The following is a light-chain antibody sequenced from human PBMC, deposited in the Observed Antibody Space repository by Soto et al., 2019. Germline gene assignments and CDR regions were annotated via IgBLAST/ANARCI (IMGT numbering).Light chain of an antibody. CDR3: QQYASSPRT. Sequence: TQSPSSLSASVGDRVTITCRTSQPISDYLNWYQQKPGQAPRLLMYDASKRATGIPARFSGSGSGTDFTLTISRLEPEDFAVYYCQQYASSPRTFGQGTKVDIK. V-gene: IGKV3-20*01. CDR2: DAS. J-gene: IGKJ1*01. CDR1: QPISDY.